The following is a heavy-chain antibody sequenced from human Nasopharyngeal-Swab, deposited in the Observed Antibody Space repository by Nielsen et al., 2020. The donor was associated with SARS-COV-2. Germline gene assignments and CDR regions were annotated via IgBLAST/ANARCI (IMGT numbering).Heavy chain of an antibody. CDR2: IGTAGDT. CDR3: ARAPVTIEVHYYYGLDV. Sequence: GESLKISCAASGFTFSSYDMHWVRQATGKGLEWVSAIGTAGDTYYPGSVKGRFTISRENAKNSLYLQMNNLRVEDTAVYYCARAPVTIEVHYYYGLDVWGQGTTVTVSS. V-gene: IGHV3-13*04. J-gene: IGHJ6*02. D-gene: IGHD3-10*01. CDR1: GFTFSSYD.